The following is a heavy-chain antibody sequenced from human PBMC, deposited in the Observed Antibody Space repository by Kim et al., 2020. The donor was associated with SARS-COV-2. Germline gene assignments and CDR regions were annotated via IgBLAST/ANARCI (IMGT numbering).Heavy chain of an antibody. Sequence: GGSLRLSCAASGFTFSSYSMNWVRQAPGKGLEWVSYISSSSSTIYYADSVKGRFTISRDNAKNSLYLQMNSLRAEDTAVYYCARDQASSGYYEVWYFDLWGRGTLVTVSS. V-gene: IGHV3-48*04. CDR3: ARDQASSGYYEVWYFDL. J-gene: IGHJ2*01. CDR1: GFTFSSYS. D-gene: IGHD3-22*01. CDR2: ISSSSSTI.